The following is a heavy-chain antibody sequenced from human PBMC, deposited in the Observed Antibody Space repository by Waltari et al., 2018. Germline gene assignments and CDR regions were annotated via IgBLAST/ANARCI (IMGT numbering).Heavy chain of an antibody. Sequence: QVQLVQSGAEVKKPGASVKVSCKASGYTFTSYGISWVRQAPGQGLEWMGWISAYNGNTNYAQKLQGRGTMTTDTSTSTAYMELRSLRSDDTAVYYCARSRITMIVVVITPLDYWGQGTLVTVSS. CDR3: ARSRITMIVVVITPLDY. V-gene: IGHV1-18*01. D-gene: IGHD3-22*01. CDR2: ISAYNGNT. J-gene: IGHJ4*02. CDR1: GYTFTSYG.